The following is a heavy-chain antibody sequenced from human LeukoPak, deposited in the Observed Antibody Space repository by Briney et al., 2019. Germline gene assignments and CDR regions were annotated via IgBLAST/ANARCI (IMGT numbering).Heavy chain of an antibody. CDR3: ARDLSDSSGWYWDY. CDR2: IYYSGNT. Sequence: PSETLSLTCTVSGGSISNYYWNWIRQPPGKGLERIGYIYYSGNTNYNPSLESRVTISLDTSNYQCSLKLSSLTAADTAVYYCARDLSDSSGWYWDYWGQGTLVTVSS. CDR1: GGSISNYY. V-gene: IGHV4-59*01. D-gene: IGHD6-19*01. J-gene: IGHJ4*02.